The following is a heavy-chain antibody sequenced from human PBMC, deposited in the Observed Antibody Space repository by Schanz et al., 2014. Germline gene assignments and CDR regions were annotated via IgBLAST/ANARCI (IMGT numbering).Heavy chain of an antibody. Sequence: EVQLLESGGGLVQPGGSLRLSCAASGFGFSSYSMNWVRQAPGKGLEWVSYIGNGGVTIYYADSVKGRFTISRDNSKNTLYLQMNSLRPEDTAVYYCAKYRGYYRVSGSYRELEYWGQGTLVTVSS. D-gene: IGHD3-10*01. J-gene: IGHJ4*02. CDR1: GFGFSSYS. CDR2: IGNGGVTI. V-gene: IGHV3-48*01. CDR3: AKYRGYYRVSGSYRELEY.